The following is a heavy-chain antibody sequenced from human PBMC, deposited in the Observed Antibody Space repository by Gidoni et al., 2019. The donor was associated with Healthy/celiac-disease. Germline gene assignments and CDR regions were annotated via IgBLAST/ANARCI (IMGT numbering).Heavy chain of an antibody. V-gene: IGHV4-34*01. Sequence: QVQLQQWCAGLLKPSETLSLTCAVYGGSFSGYYWSWIRQPPGKGLEWIGEINHSGSTNYNPSLKSRVTISVDTSKNQFSLKLSSVTAADTAVYYCAAAAGGAFDIWGQGTMVTVSS. CDR1: GGSFSGYY. D-gene: IGHD6-13*01. CDR2: INHSGST. CDR3: AAAAGGAFDI. J-gene: IGHJ3*02.